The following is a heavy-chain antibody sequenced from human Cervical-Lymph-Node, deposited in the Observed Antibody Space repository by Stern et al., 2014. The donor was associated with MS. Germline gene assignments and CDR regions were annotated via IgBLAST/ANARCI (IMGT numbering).Heavy chain of an antibody. D-gene: IGHD6-6*01. CDR2: ISWNSNTK. V-gene: IGHV3-9*01. Sequence: EVQLVESGGGMVQPGRSLRLSCVATGLTFEDHAMHWVRRAAGKGLEWVSGISWNSNTKAYASSVKGRFNISRDNAKNALYLQMDSLRAEDTALYYCVKDVSSSLEYYFGMDVWGQGTAVAVSS. CDR1: GLTFEDHA. CDR3: VKDVSSSLEYYFGMDV. J-gene: IGHJ6*02.